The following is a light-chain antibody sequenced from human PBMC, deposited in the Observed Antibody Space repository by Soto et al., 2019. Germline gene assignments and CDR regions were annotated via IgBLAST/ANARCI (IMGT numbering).Light chain of an antibody. J-gene: IGKJ1*01. V-gene: IGKV1-27*01. Sequence: DIQMTQSPSSLSASVGDRVTITCRASQGISNYLALYQHKPGKVPKLLIYAASTLQSGVPSRFSRSGSGSEFTLTLSRRQPEDVTTYYCQKYNSAPWTFVQGAKVEIK. CDR3: QKYNSAPWT. CDR2: AAS. CDR1: QGISNY.